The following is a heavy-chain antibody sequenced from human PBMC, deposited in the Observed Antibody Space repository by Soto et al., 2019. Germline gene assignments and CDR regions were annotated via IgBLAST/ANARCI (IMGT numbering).Heavy chain of an antibody. V-gene: IGHV1-18*01. J-gene: IGHJ3*02. Sequence: ASVKVSCKASGYTFTSYGISWVRQAPGQGLEWMGWISAYNGNTNYAQKLQGRVTMTTDTSTSTAYMELRSLRSDDTAVYYCARKGYSYGYGYAFDIWGQGTRVTVAS. CDR1: GYTFTSYG. CDR3: ARKGYSYGYGYAFDI. D-gene: IGHD5-18*01. CDR2: ISAYNGNT.